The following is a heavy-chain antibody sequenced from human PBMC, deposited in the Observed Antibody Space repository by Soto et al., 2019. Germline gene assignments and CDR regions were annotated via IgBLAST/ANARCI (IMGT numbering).Heavy chain of an antibody. CDR1: GGSISSGGYY. V-gene: IGHV4-31*03. CDR2: IYYSGST. J-gene: IGHJ5*02. D-gene: IGHD4-17*01. Sequence: SETLSLTCTVSGGSISSGGYYWSWIRQHPGKGLEWIGYIYYSGSTYYNPSLKSRVTISVDTSKNQFSLKLSSVTAADTAVYYCARDTVTTLGGWFDPWGQGTLVTVSS. CDR3: ARDTVTTLGGWFDP.